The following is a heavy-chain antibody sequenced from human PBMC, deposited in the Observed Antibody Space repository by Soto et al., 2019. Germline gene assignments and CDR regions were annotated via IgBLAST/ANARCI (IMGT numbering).Heavy chain of an antibody. CDR1: GYSFTSYW. D-gene: IGHD6-6*01. Sequence: GESLKISCKGSGYSFTSYWISWVRQMPGKGLEWMGRIDPSDSYTNYSPSFQGHVTISADKSISTAYLQWSSLKASDTAMYYCARGAGCSSYGYYYYGMDVWGQGTTVTVSS. CDR3: ARGAGCSSYGYYYYGMDV. J-gene: IGHJ6*02. V-gene: IGHV5-10-1*01. CDR2: IDPSDSYT.